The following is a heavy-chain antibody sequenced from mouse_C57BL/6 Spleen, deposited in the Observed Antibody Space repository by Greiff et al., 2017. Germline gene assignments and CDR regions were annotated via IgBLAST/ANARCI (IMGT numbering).Heavy chain of an antibody. D-gene: IGHD2-4*01. Sequence: QVQLQQSGAELVKPGASVKLSCKASGYTFTEYTIHWVKQRSGQGLEWIGWFYPGSGSIKYNEKFKDKATLTADKSSSTVYMALSRLASEDSAVYFCAKHDSHYEYDGGEFDYWGQGTTLTVSS. J-gene: IGHJ2*01. CDR3: AKHDSHYEYDGGEFDY. CDR1: GYTFTEYT. V-gene: IGHV1-62-2*01. CDR2: FYPGSGSI.